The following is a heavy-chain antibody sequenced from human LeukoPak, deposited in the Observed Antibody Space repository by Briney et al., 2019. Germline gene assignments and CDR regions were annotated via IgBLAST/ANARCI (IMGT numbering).Heavy chain of an antibody. CDR1: GFTFSSYG. V-gene: IGHV3-33*01. D-gene: IGHD3-22*01. CDR2: IWYDGSNK. CDR3: ARGARITMMVVVTKDY. J-gene: IGHJ4*02. Sequence: GGSLRLSCAASGFTFSSYGMHWVRQAPGKGLEWVAVIWYDGSNKYYADSVKGRFTISRDNSKSTLYLQMNSVRAEDTAVYYCARGARITMMVVVTKDYWGQGTLVTVSS.